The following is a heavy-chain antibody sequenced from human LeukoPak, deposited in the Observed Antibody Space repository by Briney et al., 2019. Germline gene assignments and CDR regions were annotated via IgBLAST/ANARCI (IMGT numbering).Heavy chain of an antibody. J-gene: IGHJ4*02. D-gene: IGHD3-3*01. Sequence: ASVKVSCKASGYTFTGYYMHWVRQAPGQGLEWMGWINPNSGGTNYAQKFQGRVTMTRDTSISTAYMELSRLRSDDTAVYYCARAEEWLPHLIEYYFDCWGQGTLVTVSS. CDR2: INPNSGGT. CDR3: ARAEEWLPHLIEYYFDC. V-gene: IGHV1-2*02. CDR1: GYTFTGYY.